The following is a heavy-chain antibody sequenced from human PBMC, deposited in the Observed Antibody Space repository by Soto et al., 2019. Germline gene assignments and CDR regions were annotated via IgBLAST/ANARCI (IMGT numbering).Heavy chain of an antibody. D-gene: IGHD3-22*01. J-gene: IGHJ6*02. CDR1: GGSFSGYY. V-gene: IGHV4-34*01. CDR3: ARPGGSGYLRGYYYYGMDV. CDR2: INHSGST. Sequence: KTSETLSLTCAVYGGSFSGYYWSWIRQPPGKGLEWIGEINHSGSTNYNPSLKSRVTISVDTSKNQFSPKLSSVTAADTAVYYCARPGGSGYLRGYYYYGMDVWGQGTTVTVS.